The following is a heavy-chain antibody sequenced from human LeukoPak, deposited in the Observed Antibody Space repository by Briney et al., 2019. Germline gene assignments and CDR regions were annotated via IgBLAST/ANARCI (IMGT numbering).Heavy chain of an antibody. J-gene: IGHJ4*02. D-gene: IGHD3-10*01. CDR1: GYTFTGYY. Sequence: ASVKVSCKASGYTFTGYYMHWVRQAPGQALEWMGWINPNSGGTNYAQKFQGRVTMTRDTSISTAYMELSRLRSDDTAVYYCARLLITMARGVIRIPFDYWGQGTLVTVSS. CDR2: INPNSGGT. CDR3: ARLLITMARGVIRIPFDY. V-gene: IGHV1-2*02.